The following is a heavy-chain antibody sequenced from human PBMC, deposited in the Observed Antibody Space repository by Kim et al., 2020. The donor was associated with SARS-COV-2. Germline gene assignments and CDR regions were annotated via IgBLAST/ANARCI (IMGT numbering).Heavy chain of an antibody. CDR2: ST. D-gene: IGHD1-7*01. J-gene: IGHJ5*02. CDR3: ARLGELGFDP. Sequence: STYSNPSLRRRVTISVDTSKNQFSLKLSSVTAADTAVYYCARLGELGFDPWGQGTLVTVSS. V-gene: IGHV4-39*01.